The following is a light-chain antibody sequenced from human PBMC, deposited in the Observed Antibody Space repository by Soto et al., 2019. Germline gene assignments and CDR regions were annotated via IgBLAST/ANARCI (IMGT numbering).Light chain of an antibody. CDR1: SSDVGSNNH. V-gene: IGLV2-8*01. CDR2: EVS. CDR3: SSYGGNNNFV. Sequence: QSALTQPPSASGSPGQSVTISCTGISSDVGSNNHVSWYQQHPGKAPKLMIYEVSERPSGVPDRFSGSKSGNTASLTVSGLQSEDEADYYCSSYGGNNNFVFGTGTKLTVL. J-gene: IGLJ1*01.